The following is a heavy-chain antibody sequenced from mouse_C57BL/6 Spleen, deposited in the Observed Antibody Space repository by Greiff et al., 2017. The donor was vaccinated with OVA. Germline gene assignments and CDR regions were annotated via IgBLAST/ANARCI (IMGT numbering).Heavy chain of an antibody. CDR1: GYTFTSYW. Sequence: QVQLKESGAELAKPGASVKLSCKASGYTFTSYWMHWVKQRPGQGLEWIGYINPSSGYTKYNQKFKDKATLTADKSSSTAYMQLSSLTYEDSAVYYCAREANYDYDEGDYWGQGTTLTVSS. V-gene: IGHV1-7*01. CDR3: AREANYDYDEGDY. D-gene: IGHD2-4*01. J-gene: IGHJ2*01. CDR2: INPSSGYT.